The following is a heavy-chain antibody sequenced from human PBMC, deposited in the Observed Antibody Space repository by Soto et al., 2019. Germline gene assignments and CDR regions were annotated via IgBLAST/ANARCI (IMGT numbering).Heavy chain of an antibody. CDR2: INHSGST. V-gene: IGHV4-34*01. CDR1: GGSFSGYY. Sequence: QVQLQQWGAGLLKPSETLSLTCAVYGGSFSGYYWSWIRQPPGKGLEWIGEINHSGSTNYNPSLKSRVTRAVDTSKNQFSLKLSAVTAADTAVYYCARDSIPIVVVVITSMVGWFDPWGQGTLVTVSS. D-gene: IGHD3-22*01. J-gene: IGHJ5*02. CDR3: ARDSIPIVVVVITSMVGWFDP.